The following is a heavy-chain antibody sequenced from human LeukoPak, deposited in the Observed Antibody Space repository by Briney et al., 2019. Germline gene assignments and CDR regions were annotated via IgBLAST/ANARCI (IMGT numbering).Heavy chain of an antibody. D-gene: IGHD5-18*01. CDR1: GYSISSGYY. V-gene: IGHV4-38-2*01. CDR2: ICHSGSN. J-gene: IGHJ4*02. Sequence: PSETLSLTCAVSGYSISSGYYWGWVRQPPGKGLEWIGSICHSGSNYYNPSLKSRVTMSVDTSKNQFSLKLTSVTAADTAVYYCARDLVRGYSYGVFDYWGQGTLVTVSS. CDR3: ARDLVRGYSYGVFDY.